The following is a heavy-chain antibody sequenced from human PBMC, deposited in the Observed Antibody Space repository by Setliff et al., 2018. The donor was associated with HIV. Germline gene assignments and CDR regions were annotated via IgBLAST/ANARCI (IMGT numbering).Heavy chain of an antibody. J-gene: IGHJ4*02. V-gene: IGHV4-34*01. CDR1: GGSFSGYY. CDR3: ATELFIVVAGHTPTFDF. D-gene: IGHD6-19*01. CDR2: INDSGST. Sequence: SETLSLTCAVYGGSFSGYYWRWIRQPPGKGLEWIGEINDSGSTNYNPSLKSRVTITADTSTDTAYMELSSLRSEDTAVYYCATELFIVVAGHTPTFDFWGQGSLVTVSS.